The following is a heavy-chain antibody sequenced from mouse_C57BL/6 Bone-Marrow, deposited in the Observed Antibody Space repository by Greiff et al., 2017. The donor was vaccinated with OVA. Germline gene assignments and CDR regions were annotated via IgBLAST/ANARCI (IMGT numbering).Heavy chain of an antibody. V-gene: IGHV1-54*01. CDR2: INPGSGGT. CDR3: ARSFTTGVAEYFDV. CDR1: GYAFTNYL. D-gene: IGHD1-1*01. J-gene: IGHJ1*03. Sequence: QVQLKQSGAELVRPGTSVKLSCKASGYAFTNYLIEWVKQRPGQGLEWIGVINPGSGGTNYNEKFKGKATLTADKSSSTAYMQLSSLTSEDSAVYFCARSFTTGVAEYFDVWGTGTTVTVSS.